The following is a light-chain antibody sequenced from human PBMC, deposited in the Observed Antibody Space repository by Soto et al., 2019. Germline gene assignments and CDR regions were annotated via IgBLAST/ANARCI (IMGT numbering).Light chain of an antibody. CDR3: QQYNKWPLT. CDR1: QSVYSN. CDR2: AAS. J-gene: IGKJ4*01. V-gene: IGKV3-15*01. Sequence: EIVMTQSPATLSVSPGERATLSCRASQSVYSNLAWYQQKPGQAPSLLIYAASTRATGIPARFSGSGSGTEFTLTISSLQSEDFAVYYCQQYNKWPLTFGGGTKVEIK.